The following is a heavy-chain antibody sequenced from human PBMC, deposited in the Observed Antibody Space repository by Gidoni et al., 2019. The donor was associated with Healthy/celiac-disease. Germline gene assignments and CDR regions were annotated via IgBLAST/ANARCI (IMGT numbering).Heavy chain of an antibody. V-gene: IGHV3-21*01. J-gene: IGHJ4*02. CDR1: GFPLSSYR. CDR2: ISISSSYI. CDR3: ARDPAMTTVTTAVFDY. Sequence: EVQLVESGGGLVKPGGSLRLYCEASGFPLSSYRMNWVRQDPGKGLEWVSSISISSSYIYYADSVKGRFTISRDNAKNSLYLQMNSLRAEDTAVYYCARDPAMTTVTTAVFDYWGQGTLVTVSS. D-gene: IGHD4-17*01.